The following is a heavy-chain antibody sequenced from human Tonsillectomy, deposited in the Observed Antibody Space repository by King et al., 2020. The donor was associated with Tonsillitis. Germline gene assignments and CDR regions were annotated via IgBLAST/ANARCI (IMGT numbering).Heavy chain of an antibody. CDR2: IRSKAYGGTT. J-gene: IGHJ4*02. V-gene: IGHV3-49*03. Sequence: VKLVESGGGLVQPGRSLRLSCTASGFTFGDYAMSWFRQAPGKGLEWVGFIRSKAYGGTTEFAASVKGRFTISRDDSRSIAYLQMNSLKTEDTAVFYCAKARYYYDSLGLDYWGQGTLVTVSS. D-gene: IGHD3-22*01. CDR1: GFTFGDYA. CDR3: AKARYYYDSLGLDY.